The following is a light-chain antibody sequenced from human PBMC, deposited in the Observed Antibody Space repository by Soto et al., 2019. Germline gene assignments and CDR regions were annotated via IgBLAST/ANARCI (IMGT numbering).Light chain of an antibody. Sequence: VLTQSPGTLSLSPGERANLSCRASQRIANSYLAWYQQRPGQAPRLLIFGASTRATGIPDRFSGSVSGTDFTLTISSLEPEDFAVYYCQQYGSSPETFGQGTKVEIK. CDR1: QRIANSY. CDR2: GAS. CDR3: QQYGSSPET. J-gene: IGKJ1*01. V-gene: IGKV3-20*01.